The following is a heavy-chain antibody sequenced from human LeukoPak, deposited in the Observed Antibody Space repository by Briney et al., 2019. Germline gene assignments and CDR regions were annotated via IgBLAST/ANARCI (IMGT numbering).Heavy chain of an antibody. V-gene: IGHV4-39*01. J-gene: IGHJ4*02. CDR2: VDNPGST. CDR3: ARIFPGIFRARIAAAGTFDY. Sequence: TSETLSLTCTVSGGSISSSIYHWGWIRQSPGKGLEWIGTVDNPGSTHYNPSLKSRVTISVDTSKNQFSLKLSSVTAADTAVYYCARIFPGIFRARIAAAGTFDYWGQGTLVTVSS. D-gene: IGHD6-13*01. CDR1: GGSISSSIYH.